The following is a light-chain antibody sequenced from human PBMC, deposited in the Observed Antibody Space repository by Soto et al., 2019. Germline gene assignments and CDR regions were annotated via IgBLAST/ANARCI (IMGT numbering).Light chain of an antibody. J-gene: IGKJ2*01. CDR3: QQYDDLPYT. CDR1: QDIDNY. Sequence: DVQLTQSPSSLSAFVGARLTITCQASQDIDNYLNWFQQKVGEAPKLLINDAAELEAGVPSRFGGSGSGTEFTLTISSLQPEDTATYYCQQYDDLPYTFGQGTKVEIK. V-gene: IGKV1-33*01. CDR2: DAA.